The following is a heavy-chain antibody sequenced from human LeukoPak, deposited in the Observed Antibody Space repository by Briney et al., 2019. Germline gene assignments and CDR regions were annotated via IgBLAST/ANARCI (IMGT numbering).Heavy chain of an antibody. CDR2: IKPNSGDT. J-gene: IGHJ4*02. V-gene: IGHV1-2*02. CDR3: ARGGHTDYSGAGSFEF. CDR1: GYTFNNYY. D-gene: IGHD3-10*01. Sequence: EASAKVSCKASGYTFNNYYVYWVRQAPGQGLEWMAWIKPNSGDTNYAQNFLGRVTVTRDTSIATAYMELSRVNTDDTAVYFCARGGHTDYSGAGSFEFWGQGTRVTVSS.